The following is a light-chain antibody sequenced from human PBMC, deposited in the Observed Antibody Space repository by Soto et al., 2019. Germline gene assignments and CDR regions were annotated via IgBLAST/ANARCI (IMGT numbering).Light chain of an antibody. Sequence: EIVLTQSPAALSLSPGERATLSCRASQSVSSYLAWYQQKPGQAPRLLIYAASNRATGIPARCSGSGSGTDFTLTINSIEPEDSAVYYCEQRSNWPSITFGQGTRLEIK. CDR1: QSVSSY. V-gene: IGKV3-11*01. CDR3: EQRSNWPSIT. CDR2: AAS. J-gene: IGKJ5*01.